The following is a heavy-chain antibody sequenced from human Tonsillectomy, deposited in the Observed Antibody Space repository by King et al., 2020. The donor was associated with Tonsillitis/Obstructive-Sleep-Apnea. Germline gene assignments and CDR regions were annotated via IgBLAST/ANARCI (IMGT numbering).Heavy chain of an antibody. D-gene: IGHD6-13*01. CDR3: ARGDIAAAGIAY. J-gene: IGHJ4*02. V-gene: IGHV3-13*04. CDR1: GFTFSSYD. Sequence: VQLVESGGGLVQPGGSLRLSCAASGFTFSSYDMHWVRQVTGKGLECVSAIGTVGDTYYPDPVKGRFTISRENAKNSLSLQMNSLRAGDTAVYYCARGDIAAAGIAYWGQGPLVTVSS. CDR2: IGTVGDT.